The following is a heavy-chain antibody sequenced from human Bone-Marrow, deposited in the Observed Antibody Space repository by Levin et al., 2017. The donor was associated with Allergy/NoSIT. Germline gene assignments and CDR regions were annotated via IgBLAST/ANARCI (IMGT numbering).Heavy chain of an antibody. V-gene: IGHV3-30*03. D-gene: IGHD6-19*01. Sequence: SCTASGFAFSNYGIHWVRQAPGKGLEGVALVAYDGDNKYYADSVKGRFTISRDNAKNTVYLAINSLRVEDTGVYYCTRDGRHAVATTTWFDPWGQGTLVTVSS. CDR2: VAYDGDNK. CDR1: GFAFSNYG. CDR3: TRDGRHAVATTTWFDP. J-gene: IGHJ5*02.